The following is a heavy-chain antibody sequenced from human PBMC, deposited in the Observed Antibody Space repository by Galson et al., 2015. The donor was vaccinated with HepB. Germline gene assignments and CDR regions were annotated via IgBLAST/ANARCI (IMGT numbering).Heavy chain of an antibody. D-gene: IGHD3-22*01. J-gene: IGHJ4*02. V-gene: IGHV3-30*02. CDR3: AKDPPWGYDSSGGPDY. CDR1: GFTFSSYG. CDR2: IRYDGSNK. Sequence: SLRLSCTASGFTFSSYGMHWVRQAPGKGLEWVAFIRYDGSNKYYADSVKGRFTISRDNSKNTLYLQMNSLRAEDTAVYYCAKDPPWGYDSSGGPDYWGQGTLVTVSS.